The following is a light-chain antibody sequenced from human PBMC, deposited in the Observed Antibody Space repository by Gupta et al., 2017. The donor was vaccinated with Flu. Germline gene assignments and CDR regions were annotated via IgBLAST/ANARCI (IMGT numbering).Light chain of an antibody. CDR1: SSDVGGYNY. Sequence: SSDVGGYNYVSWYQQHPGKAPKLMIYDVTIRLSGVSNRFSGSKSGNTASLTISGLQAEDEADYYCTSYTTSTTGVFGAGTKVTVL. CDR3: TSYTTSTTGV. CDR2: DVT. V-gene: IGLV2-14*04. J-gene: IGLJ1*01.